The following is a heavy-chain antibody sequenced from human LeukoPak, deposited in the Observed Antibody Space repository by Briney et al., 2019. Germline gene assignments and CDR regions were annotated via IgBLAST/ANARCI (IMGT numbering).Heavy chain of an antibody. J-gene: IGHJ6*03. CDR2: IYTSGST. CDR1: GGSISSYY. Sequence: PSETLSLTCTVSGGSISSYYWSWIRQPAGKGLEWIGRIYTSGSTNYNPSLTSRVTMSVDTSKNQFSLKLSSVTAADTAVYYCARDNYDILTGYLNMDVWGKGTTVTVSS. CDR3: ARDNYDILTGYLNMDV. V-gene: IGHV4-4*07. D-gene: IGHD3-9*01.